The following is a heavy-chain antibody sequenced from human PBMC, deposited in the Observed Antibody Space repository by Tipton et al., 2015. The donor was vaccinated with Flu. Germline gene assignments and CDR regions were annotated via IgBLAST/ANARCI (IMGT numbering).Heavy chain of an antibody. CDR2: IYTSGST. Sequence: TLSLTCTVSGGSIRCYYWSWIRQPAGKGLEWIGRIYTSGSTKYNPSLKSRVTMSIDTSHNQFSLKLSSVIAADTAVYYCARGSGSGTFLIFDDWGQGTRVTVPS. D-gene: IGHD3-10*01. CDR1: GGSIRCYY. J-gene: IGHJ4*02. V-gene: IGHV4-4*07. CDR3: ARGSGSGTFLIFDD.